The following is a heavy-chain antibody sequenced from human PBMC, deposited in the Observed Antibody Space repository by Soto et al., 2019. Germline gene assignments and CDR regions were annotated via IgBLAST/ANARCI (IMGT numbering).Heavy chain of an antibody. CDR3: ARDGGNWFDP. D-gene: IGHD2-15*01. CDR2: INPSGGST. Sequence: AASVKVSCKASGYTFTSYYMHWVRQAPGQGLEWMGIINPSGGSTSYAQKFQGRVTMTRDTSTSTVYMELRSLRSDDTAVYYCARDGGNWFDPWGQGTLVTVSS. V-gene: IGHV1-46*01. CDR1: GYTFTSYY. J-gene: IGHJ5*02.